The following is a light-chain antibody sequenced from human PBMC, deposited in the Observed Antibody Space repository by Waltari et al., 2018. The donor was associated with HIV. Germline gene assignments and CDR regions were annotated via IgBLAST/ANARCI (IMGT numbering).Light chain of an antibody. V-gene: IGLV1-47*01. Sequence: SKTPGQRITMSCSGTKSNIGNNFIYWYQQIAGAAPRLVMARNDQRPAGVPDRFSGTKSGTSAFLAITGLRLDDEATYFCASWDDNLGHWIFGGGTKLTVL. CDR2: RND. CDR1: KSNIGNNF. J-gene: IGLJ2*01. CDR3: ASWDDNLGHWI.